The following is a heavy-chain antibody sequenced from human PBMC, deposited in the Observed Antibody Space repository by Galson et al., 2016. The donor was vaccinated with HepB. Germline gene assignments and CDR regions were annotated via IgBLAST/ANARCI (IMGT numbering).Heavy chain of an antibody. CDR3: ARDVGAAPFDF. V-gene: IGHV3-33*08. J-gene: IGHJ4*02. Sequence: SLRLSCAASGFNFNTYSMTWVRQAPGKGLEWVAVIWRDGSNENYADSVKGRFTISRDNSRNTLYLQMNSLRVEDTAVYYCARDVGAAPFDFWGQGTLVTVSS. D-gene: IGHD1-26*01. CDR1: GFNFNTYS. CDR2: IWRDGSNE.